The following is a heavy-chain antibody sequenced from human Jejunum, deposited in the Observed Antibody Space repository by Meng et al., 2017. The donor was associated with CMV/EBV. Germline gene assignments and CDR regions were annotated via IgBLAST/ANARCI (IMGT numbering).Heavy chain of an antibody. CDR1: GFTVSTNY. CDR2: LYSGGNT. V-gene: IGHV3-66*01. CDR3: ASGYIEGHHLGY. D-gene: IGHD6-13*01. J-gene: IGHJ4*02. Sequence: GQLVESGGDLVQPGGSLRLSCAASGFTVSTNYMSWVRQAPGKGLEWVSALYSGGNTYYADSVKGRFTLSRDNSKNTLYLQMSSLGVEDTAVYYCASGYIEGHHLGYWGQGTLVTVSS.